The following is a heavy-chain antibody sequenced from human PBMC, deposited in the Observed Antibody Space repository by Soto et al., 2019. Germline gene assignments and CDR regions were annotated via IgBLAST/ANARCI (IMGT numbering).Heavy chain of an antibody. D-gene: IGHD3-3*01. CDR1: GGSISSGGYS. CDR3: ARGRPRGYEFDY. J-gene: IGHJ4*02. V-gene: IGHV4-30-2*01. CDR2: IYHSGST. Sequence: PSETLSLTCAVSGGSISSGGYSWSWIRQPPGKGLEWIGYIYHSGSTYYNPSLKSRVTISVDRSKNQFSLKLSSVTAADTAVYYCARGRPRGYEFDYWGQGTLVTVSS.